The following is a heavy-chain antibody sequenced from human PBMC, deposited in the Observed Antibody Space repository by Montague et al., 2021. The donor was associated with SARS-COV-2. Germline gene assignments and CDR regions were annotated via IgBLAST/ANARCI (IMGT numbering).Heavy chain of an antibody. J-gene: IGHJ6*02. CDR3: ARDWWNGDWLFGLYYYYGMDV. CDR2: IWYDGSNK. Sequence: SLRLSCAASGFTFSSYGMHWVRQAPGKGLEWVAVIWYDGSNKYYADSVKGRFTISRDNSKNTLYLQMNSLRAEDTAVYYCARDWWNGDWLFGLYYYYGMDVWGQGTTVTVSS. CDR1: GFTFSSYG. D-gene: IGHD3-9*01. V-gene: IGHV3-33*01.